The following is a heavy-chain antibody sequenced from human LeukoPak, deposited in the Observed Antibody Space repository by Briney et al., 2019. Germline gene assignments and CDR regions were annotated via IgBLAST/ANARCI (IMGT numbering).Heavy chain of an antibody. D-gene: IGHD6-6*01. V-gene: IGHV1-18*01. CDR2: ISAYNGNT. Sequence: ASVKVSCKASGYTFTSYGISWVRQAPGQGLEWMAWISAYNGNTNYAQILQGRVTMTTDTSTSTAYMELRSLRSDDTAVYYCARDTRPSSSIAARPGYYYGMDVWGQGTTVTVSS. CDR1: GYTFTSYG. J-gene: IGHJ6*02. CDR3: ARDTRPSSSIAARPGYYYGMDV.